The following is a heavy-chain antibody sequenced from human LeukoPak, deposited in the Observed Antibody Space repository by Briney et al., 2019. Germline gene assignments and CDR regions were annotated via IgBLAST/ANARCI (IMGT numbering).Heavy chain of an antibody. D-gene: IGHD3-9*01. V-gene: IGHV3-23*01. CDR2: ISGSGGST. CDR1: GFTFSSYA. Sequence: GGSLRLSCAASGFTFSSYAMSWVRQAPGKGLEWVSAISGSGGSTYYADSVKGRFTISRDNAKNSLYLQMNSLRAEDTAVYYCARVGYFDWLFQANENWFDPWGQGTLVTVSS. CDR3: ARVGYFDWLFQANENWFDP. J-gene: IGHJ5*02.